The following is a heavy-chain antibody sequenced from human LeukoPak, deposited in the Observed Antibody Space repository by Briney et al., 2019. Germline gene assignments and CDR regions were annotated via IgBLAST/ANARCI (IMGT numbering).Heavy chain of an antibody. D-gene: IGHD6-19*01. J-gene: IGHJ4*02. CDR2: IYSGGST. V-gene: IGHV3-66*02. CDR3: ARDRGGRKRYSSGWYPPDY. Sequence: GGSLRLSCAASGFTVSSNYMSWVRQAPGKGLEWVSVIYSGGSTYYADSVKGRFTISRDNSKNTLYLQMKSLRAEDTAVYYCARDRGGRKRYSSGWYPPDYWGQGTLVTVSS. CDR1: GFTVSSNY.